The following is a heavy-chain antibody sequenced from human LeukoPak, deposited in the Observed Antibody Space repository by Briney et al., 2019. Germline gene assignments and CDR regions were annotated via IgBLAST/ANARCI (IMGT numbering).Heavy chain of an antibody. CDR1: GFTVSSNY. D-gene: IGHD3-22*01. CDR3: ARAASISGYSNAEYFQE. V-gene: IGHV3-53*01. CDR2: IYSGGST. J-gene: IGHJ1*01. Sequence: GGSLRLSCATSGFTVSSNYMSWLRQAPGKGLEWVSVIYSGGSTYYADSVKGRFTTSRDNSMNTLYLQMNSLRAEDTAVYYCARAASISGYSNAEYFQEWGQGTLVTVSS.